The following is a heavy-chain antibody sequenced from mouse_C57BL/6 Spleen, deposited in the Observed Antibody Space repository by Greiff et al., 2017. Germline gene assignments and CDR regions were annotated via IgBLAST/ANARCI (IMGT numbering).Heavy chain of an antibody. J-gene: IGHJ2*01. CDR2: IYPRSGNT. D-gene: IGHD1-1*01. CDR1: GYTFTSYG. Sequence: VQLQQSGAELARPGASVKLSCKASGYTFTSYGISWVKQRTGQGLEWIGEIYPRSGNTYYNEKFKGKATLTVDKSSSTAYMELRSLTSEDSAVYFWASSQDYGGSYYYFGCWGQGTTLTVAS. V-gene: IGHV1-81*01. CDR3: ASSQDYGGSYYYFGC.